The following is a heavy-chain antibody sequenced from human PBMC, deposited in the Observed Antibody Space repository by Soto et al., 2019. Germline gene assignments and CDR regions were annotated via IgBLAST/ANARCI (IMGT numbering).Heavy chain of an antibody. Sequence: QVQLVESGGGVVQPGRSLRLSCAASGFTFSSYAMHWVRQAPGKGLEWVAVISYDGSNKYYADSVKGRFTISRDNSKNTLYLQMNSLRAEDTAVYYCARAKSMVTTILDWFDPWGQGTLVTVSS. CDR2: ISYDGSNK. J-gene: IGHJ5*02. D-gene: IGHD4-17*01. V-gene: IGHV3-30-3*01. CDR1: GFTFSSYA. CDR3: ARAKSMVTTILDWFDP.